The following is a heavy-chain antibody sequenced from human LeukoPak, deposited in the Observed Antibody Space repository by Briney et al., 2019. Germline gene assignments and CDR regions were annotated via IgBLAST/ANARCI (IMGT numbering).Heavy chain of an antibody. V-gene: IGHV1-46*01. Sequence: ASVKVSCKASGYTFTSHYLHWVRQAPGQGLEWMGLISPGGGSTIYAQKFQGRVIMTSDTSTTTVYMELSSPRSEDTAVYNCARSSGAGSYDYWGQGILVTVSS. D-gene: IGHD1-26*01. J-gene: IGHJ4*02. CDR2: ISPGGGST. CDR1: GYTFTSHY. CDR3: ARSSGAGSYDY.